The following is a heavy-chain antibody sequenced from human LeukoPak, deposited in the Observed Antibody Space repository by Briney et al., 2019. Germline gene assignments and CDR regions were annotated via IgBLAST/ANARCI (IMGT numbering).Heavy chain of an antibody. Sequence: GGSLKLSCAASGFTFSSYAMHWVRQAPGKGLEWVAVISYDGSNKYYADSVKGRFTISRDNSKNSLYLQMNSLRAEDTAIYYCARSYYSSGSSPFDYWGQGTLVTVSS. CDR3: ARSYYSSGSSPFDY. CDR2: ISYDGSNK. V-gene: IGHV3-30-3*01. D-gene: IGHD3-10*01. J-gene: IGHJ4*02. CDR1: GFTFSSYA.